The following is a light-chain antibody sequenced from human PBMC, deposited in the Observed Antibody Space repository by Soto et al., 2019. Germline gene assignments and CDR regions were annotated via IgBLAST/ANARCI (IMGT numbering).Light chain of an antibody. J-gene: IGLJ3*02. CDR1: SSDVGTYKY. V-gene: IGLV2-14*01. Sequence: QSALTQPASVSGSPGQSITISCTGSSSDVGTYKYVSWYQQHPGEAPKLMIYEVSNRPSGVSDRFSGSKSGNTASLIISGLQAEDEADYYCSSYTSSSTWVFGRGTKLTVL. CDR3: SSYTSSSTWV. CDR2: EVS.